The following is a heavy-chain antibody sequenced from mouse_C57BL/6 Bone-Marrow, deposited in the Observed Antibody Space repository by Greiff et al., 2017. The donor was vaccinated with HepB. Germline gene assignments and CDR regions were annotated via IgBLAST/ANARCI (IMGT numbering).Heavy chain of an antibody. Sequence: EVQVVESGAELVRPGASVKLSCTASGFNIKDDYMHWVKQRPEPGLEWIGWIDPENGDTEYASKFQGEATITADTSSNTAYLQLSSLTSEDTAVYSCTTRDDGYYSRRVVDAMDYWGQGTSVTVSS. V-gene: IGHV14-4*01. D-gene: IGHD2-3*01. CDR1: GFNIKDDY. CDR2: IDPENGDT. CDR3: TTRDDGYYSRRVVDAMDY. J-gene: IGHJ4*01.